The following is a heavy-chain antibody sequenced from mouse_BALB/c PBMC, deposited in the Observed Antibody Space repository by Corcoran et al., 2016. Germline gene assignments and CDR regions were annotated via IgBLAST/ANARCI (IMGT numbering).Heavy chain of an antibody. CDR1: GFNIKDNY. CDR2: IDPANGNT. Sequence: EVQLQQSGAELVKPGASVKLSCTASGFNIKDNYMHWVKQRPEQGLEWIGRIDPANGNTKYDPKFQGKATITADTSSNTAYLQLSSLTSEDTAVYYCARFYGNYWGQGTTLTVSS. V-gene: IGHV14-3*02. CDR3: ARFYGNY. D-gene: IGHD2-1*01. J-gene: IGHJ2*01.